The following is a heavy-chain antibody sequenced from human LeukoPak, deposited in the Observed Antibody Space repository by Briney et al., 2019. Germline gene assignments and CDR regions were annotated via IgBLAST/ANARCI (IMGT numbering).Heavy chain of an antibody. CDR3: ASARGYCSSTSCDPDDAFDI. V-gene: IGHV1-2*02. CDR2: INPNSGDT. D-gene: IGHD2-2*01. J-gene: IGHJ3*02. Sequence: ASVKVSCKAFGYTFTGYYIHWVRQAPGQGLEWMGWINPNSGDTNYAQKFQGRVTMTRDTSISTAYMELSRLRSDDTAVYYCASARGYCSSTSCDPDDAFDIWGQGTMVTVSS. CDR1: GYTFTGYY.